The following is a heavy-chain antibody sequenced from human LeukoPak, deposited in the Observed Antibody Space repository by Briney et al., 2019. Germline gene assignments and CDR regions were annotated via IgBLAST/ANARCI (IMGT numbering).Heavy chain of an antibody. CDR3: ARADGGWYSSSQTPALDY. D-gene: IGHD6-13*01. CDR1: GGSISSSSYY. V-gene: IGHV4-39*07. CDR2: IYYSGST. Sequence: PSETLSLTCTVSGGSISSSSYYWGWIRQPPGKGLEWIGSIYYSGSTYYNPSLKSRVTISVDTSKNQFSLKLSSVTAADTAVYYCARADGGWYSSSQTPALDYWGQGTLVTVSS. J-gene: IGHJ4*02.